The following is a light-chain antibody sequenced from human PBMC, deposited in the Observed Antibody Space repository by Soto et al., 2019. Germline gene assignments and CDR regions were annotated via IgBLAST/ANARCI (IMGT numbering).Light chain of an antibody. CDR3: QVWDRSSDHPI. Sequence: SYELTQPPSVSVAPGKTATITCGGNNIGGKSVHWYQQKPGQAPVLIVYYDSDRPSGSPERFSSSNSGNTATLTISRVEAGDEADYYCQVWDRSSDHPIFGGGTKLTVL. CDR2: YDS. J-gene: IGLJ2*01. V-gene: IGLV3-21*04. CDR1: NIGGKS.